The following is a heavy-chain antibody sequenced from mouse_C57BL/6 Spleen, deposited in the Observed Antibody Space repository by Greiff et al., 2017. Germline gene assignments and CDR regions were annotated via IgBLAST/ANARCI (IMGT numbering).Heavy chain of an antibody. V-gene: IGHV1-43*01. J-gene: IGHJ4*01. CDR1: GYSFTGYY. CDR3: ARVDYYAMDY. CDR2: INPSTGGT. Sequence: VQLKQSGPELVKPGASVKISCKASGYSFTGYYMHWVKQSSEKSLEWIGEINPSTGGTSYNQKFKGKATLTVDKSSSTAYMQRKSLTSEDSAVYYCARVDYYAMDYWGQGTSVTVSS.